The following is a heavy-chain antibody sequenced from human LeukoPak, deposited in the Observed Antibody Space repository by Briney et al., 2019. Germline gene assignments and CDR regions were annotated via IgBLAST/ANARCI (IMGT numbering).Heavy chain of an antibody. J-gene: IGHJ4*02. CDR1: GGSIRSGSYY. Sequence: SETLSLTCSVSGGSIRSGSYYWSWIRQPAGKGLELIGRIYTSGTTHYNPSLKSRVTITVDTSKNQFSVKLTSVTAADTAVYYCARWYSSSTGDRFDSWGQGTQVTISS. CDR2: IYTSGTT. CDR3: ARWYSSSTGDRFDS. D-gene: IGHD6-19*01. V-gene: IGHV4-61*02.